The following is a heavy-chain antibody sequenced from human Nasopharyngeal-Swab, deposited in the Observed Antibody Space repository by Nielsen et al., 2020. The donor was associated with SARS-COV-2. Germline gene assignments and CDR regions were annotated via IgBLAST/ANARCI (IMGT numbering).Heavy chain of an antibody. CDR3: ARGGSLSSSGWTTDFDY. D-gene: IGHD6-19*01. V-gene: IGHV2-70*01. CDR2: IDWDDDK. J-gene: IGHJ4*02. CDR1: GFSLSTSGLC. Sequence: SGPTLVKPTQILTPTCTFSGFSLSTSGLCVSWIRQPPGKALEWLALIDWDDDKYYSTSLKTRPTISKDTSKNQVVLTMTNMDPVDTATYYCARGGSLSSSGWTTDFDYWGQGTLVTVSS.